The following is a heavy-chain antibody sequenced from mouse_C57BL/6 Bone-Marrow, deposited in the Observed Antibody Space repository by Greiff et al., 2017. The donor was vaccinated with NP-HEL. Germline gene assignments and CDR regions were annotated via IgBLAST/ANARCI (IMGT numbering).Heavy chain of an antibody. CDR2: INPYNGGT. D-gene: IGHD2-13*01. CDR3: AREGLGDWGLAY. CDR1: GYTFTDYY. Sequence: VQLQQSGPVLVKPGASVKMSCKASGYTFTDYYMNWVKQSHGKSLEWIGVINPYNGGTSYNQKFKGKATLTVDKSSSTAYMELNSLTSEDSAVYYCAREGLGDWGLAYWGQGTLVTVSA. V-gene: IGHV1-19*01. J-gene: IGHJ3*01.